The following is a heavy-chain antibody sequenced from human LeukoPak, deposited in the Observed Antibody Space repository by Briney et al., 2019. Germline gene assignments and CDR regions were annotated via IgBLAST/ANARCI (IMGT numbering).Heavy chain of an antibody. CDR3: ARGYSDGWS. CDR2: ISSSSSYI. Sequence: PGGSLRLSCAASGFTFRDYDMNWVRQAPGKGLEWVSSISSSSSYIYYADSVKGRFTISRDNAKNSLYLQMNSLRTEDTAVYYCARGYSDGWSWGQGTLVTVSS. CDR1: GFTFRDYD. J-gene: IGHJ4*02. D-gene: IGHD6-19*01. V-gene: IGHV3-21*01.